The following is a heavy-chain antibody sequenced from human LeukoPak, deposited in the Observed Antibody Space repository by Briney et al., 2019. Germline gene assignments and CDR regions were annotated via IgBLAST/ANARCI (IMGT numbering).Heavy chain of an antibody. D-gene: IGHD1-26*01. CDR2: IKSKTDGWTT. J-gene: IGHJ4*02. CDR1: GFTFSNAR. V-gene: IGHV3-15*01. CDR3: TTDGYSGSSDC. Sequence: GGSLRLSCAASGFTFSNARMSWVRQAPGKGLEWVGRIKSKTDGWTTDYAAPVKGRFTISRDDSKNTLYLQMNSLKTEDTAVYYCTTDGYSGSSDCWGQGTLVTVSS.